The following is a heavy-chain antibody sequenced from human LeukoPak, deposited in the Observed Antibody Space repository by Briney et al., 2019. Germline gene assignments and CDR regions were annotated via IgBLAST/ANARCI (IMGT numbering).Heavy chain of an antibody. J-gene: IGHJ4*02. CDR3: VSFYETY. CDR2: INSDGSST. D-gene: IGHD2/OR15-2a*01. V-gene: IGHV3-74*01. CDR1: GFTFSAFW. Sequence: GGSLRLSCAASGFTFSAFWMHWVRQAPGKGLVWVSRINSDGSSTSYADSVKGRFTISKDNAKNTVDLQMNSLRAEDTAVYYCVSFYETYWGRGTLVTVSS.